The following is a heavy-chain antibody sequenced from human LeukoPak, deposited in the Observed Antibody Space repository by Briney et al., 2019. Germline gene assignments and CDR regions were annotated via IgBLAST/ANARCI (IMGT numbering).Heavy chain of an antibody. J-gene: IGHJ4*02. CDR1: GGSISSYY. D-gene: IGHD6-13*01. CDR3: ARHRDSSSWYFDY. CDR2: IYYSGST. V-gene: IGHV4-59*08. Sequence: SETLSLTCTVSGGSISSYYWSWIRQPPGKGLEWIGYIYYSGSTNHNPSLKSRVTISVDTSKNQFSLKLSSVTAADTAVYYCARHRDSSSWYFDYWGQGTLVTVSS.